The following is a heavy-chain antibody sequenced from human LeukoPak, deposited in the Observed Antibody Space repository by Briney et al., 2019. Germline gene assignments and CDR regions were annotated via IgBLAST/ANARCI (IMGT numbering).Heavy chain of an antibody. CDR3: AKDRGPYGDYVPWFDP. CDR2: IWYDGSNK. D-gene: IGHD4-17*01. J-gene: IGHJ5*02. Sequence: GGSLRLSCAASGFTFSSYGMHWVRQAPGKGLEWVAVIWYDGSNKYYADSVKGRFTIYRDNSKNTLYLQMNSLRAEDTAVYYCAKDRGPYGDYVPWFDPWGQGTLVTVSS. CDR1: GFTFSSYG. V-gene: IGHV3-33*06.